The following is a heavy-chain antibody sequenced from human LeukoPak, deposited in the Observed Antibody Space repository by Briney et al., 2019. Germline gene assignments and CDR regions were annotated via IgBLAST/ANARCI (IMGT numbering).Heavy chain of an antibody. J-gene: IGHJ4*02. Sequence: PGGSLRLSCAASGFTFNNAWMSWLRQAPGKGLEGVGRIKSKTDGGTTDYAAPVKGRFTISRDDSKNTLYLQMNSLKTEDTAVYYCTTVTGGYVWIDYWGQGTLVTVSS. CDR2: IKSKTDGGTT. CDR1: GFTFNNAW. D-gene: IGHD3-16*01. V-gene: IGHV3-15*01. CDR3: TTVTGGYVWIDY.